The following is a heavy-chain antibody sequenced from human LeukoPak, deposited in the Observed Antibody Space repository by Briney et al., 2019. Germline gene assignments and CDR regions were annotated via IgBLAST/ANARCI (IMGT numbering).Heavy chain of an antibody. CDR1: GFTFSSHW. D-gene: IGHD2-21*02. CDR3: ARDGSRGNLVTAPDF. J-gene: IGHJ4*02. V-gene: IGHV3-7*01. CDR2: IKQDGSEK. Sequence: GGSLRLSCAASGFTFSSHWMTWVRQAPGKGLEWVANIKQDGSEKYYVDSVKGRFTISRDNARNSLYLQMNSLRAEDTAVYYCARDGSRGNLVTAPDFWGQGTLVTVSS.